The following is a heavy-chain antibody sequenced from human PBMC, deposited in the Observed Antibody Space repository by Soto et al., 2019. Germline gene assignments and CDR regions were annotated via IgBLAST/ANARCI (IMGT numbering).Heavy chain of an antibody. Sequence: QVQLVESGGGVVQPGRSLRLACAASGFSFSSYGMHWVRQAPGKGLEWVAVIGYAGSNKYSADSVKGRFTISRDNSKNTLFLQLNSLRAEDTALYYCARVTDYYDSSGVGYWGQGTLVTVSS. CDR2: IGYAGSNK. J-gene: IGHJ4*02. D-gene: IGHD3-22*01. CDR3: ARVTDYYDSSGVGY. CDR1: GFSFSSYG. V-gene: IGHV3-33*01.